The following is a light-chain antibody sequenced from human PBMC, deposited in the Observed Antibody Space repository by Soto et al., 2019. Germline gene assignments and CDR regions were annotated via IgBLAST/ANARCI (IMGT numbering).Light chain of an antibody. J-gene: IGKJ1*01. CDR3: QQNYGTPGT. V-gene: IGKV1-39*01. CDR2: GAN. CDR1: QSISRY. Sequence: DIQLTQSPSSLSASVGDRITITCRSSQSISRYLNSYQQRPGTAPKVLIFGANSLQSGVPSRFSGSGSGTEFTLTISSLQPEDFATYYCQQNYGTPGTFGQGTKVDVK.